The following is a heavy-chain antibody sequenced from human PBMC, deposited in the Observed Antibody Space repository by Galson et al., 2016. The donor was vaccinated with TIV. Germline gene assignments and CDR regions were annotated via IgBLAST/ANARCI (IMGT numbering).Heavy chain of an antibody. V-gene: IGHV3-23*01. CDR3: GQEAGARGWYTVEN. J-gene: IGHJ4*02. CDR1: GFTFASYA. Sequence: SLRLSCAASGFTFASYAMTWVRPAPGKGPQWVSTIRETGGRIYYVDSLKGRFTSSRDDSTNTLYMQMNALRADDTALYYCGQEAGARGWYTVENWGQGTLVTVAS. CDR2: IRETGGRI. D-gene: IGHD6-19*01.